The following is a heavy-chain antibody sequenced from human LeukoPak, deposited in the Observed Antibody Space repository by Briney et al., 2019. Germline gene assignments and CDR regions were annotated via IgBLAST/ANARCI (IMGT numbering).Heavy chain of an antibody. CDR1: GGSISSADYY. D-gene: IGHD3-3*01. V-gene: IGHV4-30-2*01. J-gene: IGHJ3*02. CDR3: ARDSGRLYYDFWSGYYQNAFDI. Sequence: SETLSLTCTVSGGSISSADYYWSWIRQPPGKGLEWIGYIYHSGSTYYNPSLKSRVTISVDRSKNQFSLKLSSVTAAGTAVYYCARDSGRLYYDFWSGYYQNAFDIWGQGTMVTVSS. CDR2: IYHSGST.